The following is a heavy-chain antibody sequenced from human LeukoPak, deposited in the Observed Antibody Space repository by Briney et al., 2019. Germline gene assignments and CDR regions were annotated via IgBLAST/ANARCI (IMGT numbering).Heavy chain of an antibody. J-gene: IGHJ4*02. CDR3: ARRAGGYHRLGY. CDR2: INHSGST. D-gene: IGHD3-16*01. Sequence: KTSETLSLTCAVYGGSFSGYYWSWIRQPPGKGLEWIGEINHSGSTNYNPSLKSRVTISVDTSKNQFSLKLSSVTAADTAVYYCARRAGGYHRLGYWGQGTLVTVSS. CDR1: GGSFSGYY. V-gene: IGHV4-34*01.